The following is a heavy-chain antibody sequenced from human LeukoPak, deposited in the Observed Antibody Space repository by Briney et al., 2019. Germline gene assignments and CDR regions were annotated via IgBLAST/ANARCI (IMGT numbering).Heavy chain of an antibody. V-gene: IGHV3-23*01. CDR2: ISGSGGSK. J-gene: IGHJ6*03. CDR1: EFTFSTYG. Sequence: PGGSLRLSCAASEFTFSTYGMSWVRQAPGKGLEWVSGISGSGGSKYYADSVKGRFTISRDNSKNKLYLQMNSLRAEDTAVYYCARNSGSSRGYYYYYYMDVWGKGTTVTISS. D-gene: IGHD1-26*01. CDR3: ARNSGSSRGYYYYYYMDV.